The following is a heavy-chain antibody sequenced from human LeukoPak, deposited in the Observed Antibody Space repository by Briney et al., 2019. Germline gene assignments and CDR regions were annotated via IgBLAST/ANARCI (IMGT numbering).Heavy chain of an antibody. Sequence: ASLKVSCTASGYTFTSYYMHWVRQAPGQGLEWMGIINPSGGSTSYAQTFQGRVTMTRDMSTSTVYMELSSLRSEDTAVYYCARSGRGVGATTLYITRHWFDPWGQGTLVTVSS. D-gene: IGHD1-26*01. V-gene: IGHV1-46*01. CDR1: GYTFTSYY. CDR3: ARSGRGVGATTLYITRHWFDP. CDR2: INPSGGST. J-gene: IGHJ5*02.